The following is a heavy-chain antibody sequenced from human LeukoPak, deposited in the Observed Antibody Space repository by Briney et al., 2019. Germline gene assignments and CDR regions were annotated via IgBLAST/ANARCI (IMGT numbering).Heavy chain of an antibody. V-gene: IGHV4-34*01. CDR3: AVGYCSGGSCYGPDY. Sequence: SETLSLTCAVYGGSFSVYYWSWIRQPPGKGLEWIGEIKHSGSTNYNPSLKSRVTISVDTSKNQFSLKLSSVTAADTAVYYCAVGYCSGGSCYGPDYWGQGTLVTVSS. CDR2: IKHSGST. D-gene: IGHD2-15*01. J-gene: IGHJ4*02. CDR1: GGSFSVYY.